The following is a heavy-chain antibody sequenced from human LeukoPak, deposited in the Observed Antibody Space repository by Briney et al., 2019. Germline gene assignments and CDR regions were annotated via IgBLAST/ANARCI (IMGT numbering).Heavy chain of an antibody. CDR1: GFTFSSYA. D-gene: IGHD1/OR15-1a*01. J-gene: IGHJ4*02. V-gene: IGHV3-48*02. Sequence: PGGSLRLSCAASGFTFSSYAMSWARQAPGKGLEWVSYISSSSSTIYYADSVKGRFTISRDNAKNSLYLQMNSLRDEDTAVYYCAREGLSNWNKWNNYFDYWGQGTLVTVSS. CDR2: ISSSSSTI. CDR3: AREGLSNWNKWNNYFDY.